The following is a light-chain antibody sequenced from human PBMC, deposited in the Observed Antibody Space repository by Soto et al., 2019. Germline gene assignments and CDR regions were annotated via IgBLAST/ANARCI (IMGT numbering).Light chain of an antibody. Sequence: VGMTQSPATLSVSPGERATLSCRASQSVNSNYLAWYQQKPGQAPRLLIYGISKRATDIPDRFSGSGSGTEFTLTISSLQPEDFAPYYCRQPGQWPIPFGQGTLPAIK. CDR3: RQPGQWPIP. CDR2: GIS. CDR1: QSVNSN. V-gene: IGKV3D-15*01. J-gene: IGKJ5*01.